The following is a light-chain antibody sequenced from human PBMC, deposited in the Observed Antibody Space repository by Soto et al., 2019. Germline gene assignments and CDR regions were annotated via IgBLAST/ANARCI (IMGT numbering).Light chain of an antibody. CDR3: QQYNNWPRT. CDR2: SSS. J-gene: IGKJ1*01. Sequence: VVTQAPSTMSGSPGERATLSSRASQSVAYNVAWYQQKPGQAPRLLIYSSSTRATGIPTRFSGSGSGTVFPLTISSLQSEDFAVYHCQQYNNWPRTFGQGTKVDIK. CDR1: QSVAYN. V-gene: IGKV3D-15*01.